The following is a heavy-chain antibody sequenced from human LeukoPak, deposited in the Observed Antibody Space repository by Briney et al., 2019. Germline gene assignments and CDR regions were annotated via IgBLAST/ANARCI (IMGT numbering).Heavy chain of an antibody. Sequence: GGSLRLSCAVSGFTFSNYEINWVRQAPGKGLEWVSSISASGVMTYYADSVKGRFTVSRDTSKNSLYLQMSSLTAADTAVYYCAKDRSIGTYYTFDHWGQGTLVTVSS. CDR2: ISASGVMT. D-gene: IGHD1-26*01. V-gene: IGHV3-23*01. CDR1: GFTFSNYE. CDR3: AKDRSIGTYYTFDH. J-gene: IGHJ4*02.